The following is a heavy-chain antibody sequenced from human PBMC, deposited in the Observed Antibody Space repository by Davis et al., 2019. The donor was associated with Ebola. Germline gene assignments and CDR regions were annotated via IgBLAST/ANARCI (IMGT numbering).Heavy chain of an antibody. D-gene: IGHD4-23*01. CDR1: GYIFSNYW. V-gene: IGHV5-51*01. Sequence: GESLKISCTASGYIFSNYWIGWVRQMPGKGLEWMGIAYPGDSDTRYNPSFQGQVTMSADKSINTAYLHWSSLKASDTAMYYCEKPLYGDYAGIDCWCQGTLVTVSS. CDR3: EKPLYGDYAGIDC. CDR2: AYPGDSDT. J-gene: IGHJ4*02.